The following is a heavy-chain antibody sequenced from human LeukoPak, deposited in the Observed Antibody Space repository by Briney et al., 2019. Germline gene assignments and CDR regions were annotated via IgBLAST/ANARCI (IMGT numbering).Heavy chain of an antibody. D-gene: IGHD5-24*01. CDR2: INQDGSEK. Sequence: GGSLRLSCAASGFSFSSHWMSWVRQAPGKGLEWVANINQDGSEKNNVDSVKGRFTISRDNAKNSLYLQMNSLRAEDTAVYYCARDGVRDGLYFDYWGQGTPVTVSS. CDR3: ARDGVRDGLYFDY. CDR1: GFSFSSHW. J-gene: IGHJ4*02. V-gene: IGHV3-7*01.